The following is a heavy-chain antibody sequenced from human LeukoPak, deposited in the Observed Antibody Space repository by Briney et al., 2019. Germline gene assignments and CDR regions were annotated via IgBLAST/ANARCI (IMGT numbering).Heavy chain of an antibody. J-gene: IGHJ5*02. Sequence: SETLSLTCAVSGGSISSSNWWSWVRQPPGKGLEWIGEIYHSGSTNYNPSLKSRVTISVDKSKNQFSLKLSSVTAADTAVYYCARGLGSGRNNWFDPWGQGTLVTVSS. CDR3: ARGLGSGRNNWFDP. CDR1: GGSISSSNW. D-gene: IGHD6-19*01. CDR2: IYHSGST. V-gene: IGHV4-4*02.